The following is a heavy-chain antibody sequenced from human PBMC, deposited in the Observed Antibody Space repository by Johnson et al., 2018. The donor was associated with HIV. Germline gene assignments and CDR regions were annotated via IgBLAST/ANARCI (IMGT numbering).Heavy chain of an antibody. J-gene: IGHJ3*02. CDR3: ARHQYDRGDGAFDI. D-gene: IGHD5-24*01. CDR2: MSSDGFNK. V-gene: IGHV3-30-3*01. Sequence: QVQLVESGGGVVQPGRSLRLSCAASGFTFSNYAVHWVRQAPGKGLEWVAVMSSDGFNKYYADSVKGRFTVSRDNSKNTLYLLMNSLRPEDTAVYYCARHQYDRGDGAFDIWGQGTMVTVSS. CDR1: GFTFSNYA.